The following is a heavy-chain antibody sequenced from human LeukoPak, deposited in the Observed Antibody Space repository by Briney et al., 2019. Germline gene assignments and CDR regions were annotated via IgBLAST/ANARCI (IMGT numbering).Heavy chain of an antibody. D-gene: IGHD3-22*01. CDR1: GYSFNSYW. CDR2: IYPGASDT. Sequence: GESLKISCKGSGYSFNSYWIGWVRQMPGKGLEWMGVIYPGASDTRYSTSLQSKVTISANKSINPAHLQWSGLNASDTAMYYCARQSAYYAVGSWGQGTMVTVAS. J-gene: IGHJ3*01. CDR3: ARQSAYYAVGS. V-gene: IGHV5-51*01.